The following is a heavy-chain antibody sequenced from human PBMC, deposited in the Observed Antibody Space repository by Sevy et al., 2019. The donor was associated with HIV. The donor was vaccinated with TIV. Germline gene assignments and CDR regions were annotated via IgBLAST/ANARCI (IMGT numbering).Heavy chain of an antibody. Sequence: GGSLRLSCAASGFTFSNYDMHWVRQTPGKGLEWVALIRSRGDNQYYADSVKGRFTVSRDNSKNTLYLLMNSLRGEDTAVYYWSRESIDYNIPFEYWGQGTLVTVSS. D-gene: IGHD1-20*01. CDR3: SRESIDYNIPFEY. CDR2: IRSRGDNQ. CDR1: GFTFSNYD. J-gene: IGHJ4*02. V-gene: IGHV3-30*02.